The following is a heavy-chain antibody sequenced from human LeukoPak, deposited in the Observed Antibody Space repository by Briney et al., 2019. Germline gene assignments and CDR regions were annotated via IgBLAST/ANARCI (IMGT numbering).Heavy chain of an antibody. CDR2: INHSGST. J-gene: IGHJ5*02. CDR1: GGSFSGYY. CDR3: ARGYGEHELYNWFDP. D-gene: IGHD4-17*01. Sequence: SETLSLTCAVYGGSFSGYYWSWIRQPPGKGLEWIGEINHSGSTNYNPSLKSRVTISVDTSKNQFSLKLSSVTAADTAVYYCARGYGEHELYNWFDPWGQGTLVTVSS. V-gene: IGHV4-34*01.